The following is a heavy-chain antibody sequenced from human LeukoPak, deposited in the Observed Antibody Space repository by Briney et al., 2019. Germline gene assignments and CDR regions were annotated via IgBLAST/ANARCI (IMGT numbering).Heavy chain of an antibody. V-gene: IGHV3-23*01. CDR1: GFTFSSNG. J-gene: IGHJ4*02. Sequence: GGSLRLSCAASGFTFSSNGMNWVRQAPGKGLEWVSGISPRGDITYYADSVKGRFTVSRDNFKNTLYLEVISLTAEDTAVYYCAKDDAWLQFGEWSQGTLVTVSS. CDR2: ISPRGDIT. CDR3: AKDDAWLQFGE. D-gene: IGHD3-10*01.